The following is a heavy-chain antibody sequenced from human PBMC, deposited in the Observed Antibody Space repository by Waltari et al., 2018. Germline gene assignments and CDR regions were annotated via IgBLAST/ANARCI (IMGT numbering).Heavy chain of an antibody. CDR1: GYSISSGYY. D-gene: IGHD3-22*01. CDR2: IYPSGCT. Sequence: QVQLQESGPGVVKPSATPSLTCAVPGYSISSGYYWGWIRTPPGKGLEWIWSIYPSGCTYSNPSLKGRVTISVATSKNLFSLKLSSVTAADTAVYYCARVGYYYDPTFDYWGQGTLVTVSS. J-gene: IGHJ4*02. V-gene: IGHV4-38-2*01. CDR3: ARVGYYYDPTFDY.